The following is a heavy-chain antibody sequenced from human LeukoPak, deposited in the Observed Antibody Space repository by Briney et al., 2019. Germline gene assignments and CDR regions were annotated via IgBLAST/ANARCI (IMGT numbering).Heavy chain of an antibody. CDR2: IRSDGSNK. CDR3: AKSFVAAYFDY. V-gene: IGHV3-30*02. D-gene: IGHD2-15*01. J-gene: IGHJ4*02. CDR1: GFTFSSYV. Sequence: GGSLRLSCAASGFTFSSYVMHWVRQAPGKGLEWVAFIRSDGSNKYYADSVKGRFTISRDNSKNTLYLQMNSLRAEDTAVYYCAKSFVAAYFDYWGQGTLVTVSS.